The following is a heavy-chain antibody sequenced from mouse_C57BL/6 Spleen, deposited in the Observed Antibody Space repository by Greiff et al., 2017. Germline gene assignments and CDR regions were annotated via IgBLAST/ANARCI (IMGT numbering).Heavy chain of an antibody. D-gene: IGHD2-5*01. CDR3: TPYYSNYVRAWFAY. CDR1: GYTFTDYE. J-gene: IGHJ3*01. V-gene: IGHV1-15*01. CDR2: IDPETGGT. Sequence: VQLVESGAELVRPGASVTLSCKASGYTFTDYEMHWVKQTPVHGLEWIGAIDPETGGTAYNQKFKGKAILTADKSSSTAYMELRSLTSEDSAVYYCTPYYSNYVRAWFAYWGQGTLVTVSA.